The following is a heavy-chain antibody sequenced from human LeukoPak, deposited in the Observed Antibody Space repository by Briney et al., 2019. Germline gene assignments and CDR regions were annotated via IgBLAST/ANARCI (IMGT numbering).Heavy chain of an antibody. V-gene: IGHV1-18*01. D-gene: IGHD3-10*01. Sequence: GASVKVSCKASGYTFTRYGISWVRQAPGQGLEWMGWISGYSGNTNYAEKLQGRVTMTTDTSTSTVYMELRSLRSDDTAVYYCARDSLYYGSGSYLGFDPWGQGTLVTVSS. CDR3: ARDSLYYGSGSYLGFDP. CDR2: ISGYSGNT. CDR1: GYTFTRYG. J-gene: IGHJ5*02.